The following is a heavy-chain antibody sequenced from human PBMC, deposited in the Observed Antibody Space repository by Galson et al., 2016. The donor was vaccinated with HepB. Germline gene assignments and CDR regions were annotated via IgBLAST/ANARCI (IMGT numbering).Heavy chain of an antibody. D-gene: IGHD3-10*01. V-gene: IGHV4-31*03. CDR3: ARGWFGEFSRNNWFHP. CDR2: IYYSGSS. Sequence: TLSLTCTVSGGSISSGGYYWSWIRQHPGKGLEFIGYIYYSGSSYYNPSLKSRISMSVDTSKNQFSLRLSSVTAADTAVYYCARGWFGEFSRNNWFHPWGQGTLVTVSS. J-gene: IGHJ5*02. CDR1: GGSISSGGYY.